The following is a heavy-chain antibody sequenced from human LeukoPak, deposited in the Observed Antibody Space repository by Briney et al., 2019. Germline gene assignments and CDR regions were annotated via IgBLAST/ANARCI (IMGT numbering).Heavy chain of an antibody. D-gene: IGHD4-17*01. J-gene: IGHJ4*02. Sequence: PSETLSLTCTVSGGSISSYYWSWIRQPPGKGLEWIGYVYYSGSTNYNPSLKSRVTISVDRSKNQFSLKLSSVTAADTAVYYCARVRGDYVLDYWGQGTLVTVSS. CDR2: VYYSGST. V-gene: IGHV4-59*12. CDR3: ARVRGDYVLDY. CDR1: GGSISSYY.